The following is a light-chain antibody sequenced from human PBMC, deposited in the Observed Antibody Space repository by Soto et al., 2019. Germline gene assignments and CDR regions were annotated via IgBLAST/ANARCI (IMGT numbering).Light chain of an antibody. CDR2: WAS. V-gene: IGKV4-1*01. CDR3: QQYYSTWT. CDR1: QSVFDSSSNKNY. Sequence: DIVMTQSPDSLAVSLGERATINCKSSQSVFDSSSNKNYLAWYQQKPGQPPKLLIYWASTRESGVPDRFSGIGSGTDFALTSSSLQAQDVAGYYCQQYYSTWTFGQGTKVEIK. J-gene: IGKJ1*01.